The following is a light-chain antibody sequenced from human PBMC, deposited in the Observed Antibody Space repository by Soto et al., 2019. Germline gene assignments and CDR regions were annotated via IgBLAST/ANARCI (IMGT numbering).Light chain of an antibody. CDR3: QQYYSLWT. V-gene: IGKV1-5*01. J-gene: IGKJ1*01. CDR1: QSVNSW. CDR2: DVS. Sequence: DIQMTQSPSVLSASVGDRVTITCRASQSVNSWLAWYQHKPGKAPELLIYDVSVLESGVPSRFSGSGSGTEFTLTINGLQPDDFASYYCQQYYSLWTFGQGTKVDIK.